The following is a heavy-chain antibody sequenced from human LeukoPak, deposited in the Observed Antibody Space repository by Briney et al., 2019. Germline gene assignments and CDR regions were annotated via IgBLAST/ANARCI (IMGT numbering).Heavy chain of an antibody. CDR2: IYYSGST. CDR3: AGYMAAAPPYYYYYMDV. V-gene: IGHV4-59*01. D-gene: IGHD6-13*01. J-gene: IGHJ6*03. CDR1: GGSISSYY. Sequence: PSETLSLTCTVSGGSISSYYWSWLRQPPGKGLEWIGYIYYSGSTNYNPSLKSRVTISVDTSKNLFSLKLSSVTAADTAVYYCAGYMAAAPPYYYYYMDVWGKGTTVTVSS.